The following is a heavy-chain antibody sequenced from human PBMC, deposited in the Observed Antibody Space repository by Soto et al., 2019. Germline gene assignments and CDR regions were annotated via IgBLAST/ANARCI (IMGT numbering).Heavy chain of an antibody. V-gene: IGHV4-38-2*01. J-gene: IGHJ4*02. Sequence: SETLSLTCAVSGYSISSGYYWGFLRQPPGKGLEWIGSIYHGGSTYYNPSLNSRVTLSIDMTNNHVSLILNSVTAADTAVYYCAKIPYYYDSSGYYPYFDYWGQGTLVTVSS. D-gene: IGHD3-22*01. CDR3: AKIPYYYDSSGYYPYFDY. CDR1: GYSISSGYY. CDR2: IYHGGST.